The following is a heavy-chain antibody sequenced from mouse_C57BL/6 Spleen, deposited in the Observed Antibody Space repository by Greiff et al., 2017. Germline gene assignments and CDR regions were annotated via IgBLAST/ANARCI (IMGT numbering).Heavy chain of an antibody. Sequence: VQLQQSGPELVKPGASVKISCKASGYTFTDYYMNWVKQSHGKSLEWIGDINPNNGGTSYNQKFKGKATLTVDKSSSTAYMELRSLTSEDSAVYYCARYYGSEAYWGQGTLVTVSA. V-gene: IGHV1-26*01. J-gene: IGHJ3*01. CDR1: GYTFTDYY. CDR3: ARYYGSEAY. D-gene: IGHD1-1*01. CDR2: INPNNGGT.